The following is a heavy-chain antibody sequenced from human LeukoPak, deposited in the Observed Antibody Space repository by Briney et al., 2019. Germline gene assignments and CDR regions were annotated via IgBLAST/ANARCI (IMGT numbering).Heavy chain of an antibody. Sequence: GESLKISCKASGYSFTNYWVVWVRQMPGKGLEWMGRIDPSDSYTNYSPSFQGHVTISADKSISTAYLQWSSLKASDTAMYYCATFYGDYAHSYGMDVWGQGTTVTVSS. V-gene: IGHV5-10-1*01. J-gene: IGHJ6*02. CDR3: ATFYGDYAHSYGMDV. CDR1: GYSFTNYW. D-gene: IGHD4-17*01. CDR2: IDPSDSYT.